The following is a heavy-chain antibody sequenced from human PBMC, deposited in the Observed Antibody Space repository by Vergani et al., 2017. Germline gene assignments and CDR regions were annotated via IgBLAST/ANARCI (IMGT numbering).Heavy chain of an antibody. CDR2: MNPNSGNT. V-gene: IGHV1-8*02. J-gene: IGHJ5*02. Sequence: QVQLVQSGAEVKKPGASVKVSCKASGYTFTSYDINWVRQATGQGLEWMGWMNPNSGNTGYAQKFQGRVTMTRNTSISTAYMELSSLRSEDTAVYYCARVPDDLYCSGGSCSGWFDPWGQGTLVTVSS. CDR1: GYTFTSYD. CDR3: ARVPDDLYCSGGSCSGWFDP. D-gene: IGHD2-15*01.